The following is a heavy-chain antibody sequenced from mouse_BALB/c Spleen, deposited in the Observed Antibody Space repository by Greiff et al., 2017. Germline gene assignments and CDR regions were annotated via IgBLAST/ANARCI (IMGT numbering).Heavy chain of an antibody. CDR3: ARDGGHTTGFAY. Sequence: DVKLVESGGGLVQPGGSLRLSCATSGFTFTDYYMSWVRQPPGKALEWLGFIRNKANGYTTEYSASVKGRFTISRDNSQSILYLQMNTLRAEDSATYYCARDGGHTTGFAYWGQGTLVTVSA. CDR2: IRNKANGYTT. CDR1: GFTFTDYY. V-gene: IGHV7-3*02. J-gene: IGHJ3*01. D-gene: IGHD3-3*01.